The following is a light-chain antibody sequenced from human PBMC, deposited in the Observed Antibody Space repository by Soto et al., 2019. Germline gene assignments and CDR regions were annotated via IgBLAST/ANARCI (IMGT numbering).Light chain of an antibody. J-gene: IGKJ2*01. CDR2: DAS. Sequence: DIQMTQSPSTLSASVGDRVTITCRASQSISSWLAWYQQKPGKAPKLLIYDASSLESGVPSRFIGSGSGTECTLTISSLQPDDFATYYCQQYNSYPAPAYTFGQGTKLEIK. V-gene: IGKV1-5*01. CDR1: QSISSW. CDR3: QQYNSYPAPAYT.